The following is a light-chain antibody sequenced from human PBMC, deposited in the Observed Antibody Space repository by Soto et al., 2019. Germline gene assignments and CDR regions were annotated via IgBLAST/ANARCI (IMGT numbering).Light chain of an antibody. J-gene: IGKJ1*01. Sequence: EILMTQSPSTLSVSPGERATLSCRASQSVSSNLAWYQQKPGQAPRLLIYGASTRATGIPARFSGSGSGTEFTLTISSLQPDDFAAYYCQHYNSYSEAFGQGTKVDIK. CDR2: GAS. CDR3: QHYNSYSEA. CDR1: QSVSSN. V-gene: IGKV3-15*01.